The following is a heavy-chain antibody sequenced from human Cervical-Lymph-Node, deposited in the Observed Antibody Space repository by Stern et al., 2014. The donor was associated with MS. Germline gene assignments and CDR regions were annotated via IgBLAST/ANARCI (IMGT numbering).Heavy chain of an antibody. CDR3: TSSRYEFWSGYRKAFYFDY. V-gene: IGHV4-31*03. J-gene: IGHJ4*02. Sequence: MQLVESGPGLVKPSQTLSLTCTVSGGSINNGDYYWSWIRQHPGKGLECIGYLFYSGSTYYNPSLKSRATISEDTSKNQFSLTLHSVTAADTAVYYCTSSRYEFWSGYRKAFYFDYWGQGAMVTVSS. CDR1: GGSINNGDYY. CDR2: LFYSGST. D-gene: IGHD3-3*01.